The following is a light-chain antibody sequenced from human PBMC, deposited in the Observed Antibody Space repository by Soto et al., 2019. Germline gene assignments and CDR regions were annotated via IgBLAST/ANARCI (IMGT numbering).Light chain of an antibody. CDR2: DAS. V-gene: IGKV3-15*01. CDR1: QSVSSN. CDR3: QQYNNWPPWT. Sequence: EIVMTQSPATLSVSPGERATLSCMASQSVSSNLAWYQQKPGQAPRLLIYDASTRATGIPDRFRGSGSGTDFTLTISSLQSEDLAVYYCQQYNNWPPWTFGQGTKVDIK. J-gene: IGKJ1*01.